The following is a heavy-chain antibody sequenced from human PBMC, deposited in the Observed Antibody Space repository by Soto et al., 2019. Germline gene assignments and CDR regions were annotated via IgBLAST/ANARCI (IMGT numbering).Heavy chain of an antibody. CDR2: SNAGNGNT. CDR1: GYTFTSYA. J-gene: IGHJ4*02. V-gene: IGHV1-3*01. CDR3: GRDGYNWSFDY. Sequence: QVQLVQSGAEVKKPGASVKVSCKASGYTFTSYAMHWVRQAPGQRLEWMGWSNAGNGNTKYSQKFQGRVTITRDTSASTAYMELSSLRSEDTAVYYCGRDGYNWSFDYWGQGTLVTVSS. D-gene: IGHD5-12*01.